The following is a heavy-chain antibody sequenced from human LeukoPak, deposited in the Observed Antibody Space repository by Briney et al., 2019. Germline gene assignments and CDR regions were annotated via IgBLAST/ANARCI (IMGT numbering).Heavy chain of an antibody. D-gene: IGHD3-10*01. Sequence: GGSLRLSCAASGFTFSTYSMNWVRQAPGKGLEWVSYISSSSSTIYYADSVKGRFTISRDNAKNSLYLQMNSLRAEDTAVYYCTRAGLLWFGESKSDYWGQGTLVTVSS. CDR2: ISSSSSTI. CDR3: TRAGLLWFGESKSDY. V-gene: IGHV3-48*01. J-gene: IGHJ4*02. CDR1: GFTFSTYS.